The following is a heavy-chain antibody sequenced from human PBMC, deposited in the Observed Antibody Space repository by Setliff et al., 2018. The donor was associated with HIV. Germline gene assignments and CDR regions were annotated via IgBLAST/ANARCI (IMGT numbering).Heavy chain of an antibody. Sequence: SETLSLTCTVSGDSISSGDYYWSWIRQAPGKGLEWIGEINHSGRTKYNPSLKSRVTVSVDTSKNQFSLKLGSVTAADTAVYYCARESPSSSWFYFDFWGQGTLVTVSS. CDR3: ARESPSSSWFYFDF. V-gene: IGHV4-39*07. CDR1: GDSISSGDYY. D-gene: IGHD6-13*01. CDR2: INHSGRT. J-gene: IGHJ4*02.